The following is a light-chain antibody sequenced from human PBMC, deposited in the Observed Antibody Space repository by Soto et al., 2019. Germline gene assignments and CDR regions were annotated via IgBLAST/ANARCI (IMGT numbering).Light chain of an antibody. J-gene: IGLJ1*01. CDR1: ISDFVLYNY. V-gene: IGLV2-14*01. CDR3: NSYTTLSNRV. Sequence: QSVLTQPASVSGSPGQSITISCTGTISDFVLYNYVSWYQQHPGKAPKLLLYGVSNRPSGVSDRFSGSKSGNTASLTISGLQAEDEANYYCNSYTTLSNRVFGTGTKVTVL. CDR2: GVS.